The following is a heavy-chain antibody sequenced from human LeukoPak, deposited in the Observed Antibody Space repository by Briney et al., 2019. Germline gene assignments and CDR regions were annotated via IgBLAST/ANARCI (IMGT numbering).Heavy chain of an antibody. J-gene: IGHJ4*02. CDR2: INPNSGGT. Sequence: ASVKVSCTASGYTFTGYYMHWVRQAPGQGLEWMGWINPNSGGTNYAQKFQGRVTMTRDTSISTAYMELSRLRFDDTAVYYCAREYSSGVHPDYWGQGTLDTLSS. CDR1: GYTFTGYY. D-gene: IGHD6-19*01. CDR3: AREYSSGVHPDY. V-gene: IGHV1-2*02.